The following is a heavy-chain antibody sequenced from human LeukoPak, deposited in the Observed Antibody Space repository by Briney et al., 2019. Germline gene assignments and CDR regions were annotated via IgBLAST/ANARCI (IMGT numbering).Heavy chain of an antibody. J-gene: IGHJ5*02. V-gene: IGHV4-59*01. CDR1: GGSISSYY. CDR3: AGGAAAAYWFDP. Sequence: PSETLSLTCTVSGGSISSYYWSWIRQPPGKGLEWIGYIYYSGSTNYNPSLKSRVTISVDTSKNQFSLKLSSVTAADTAVYYCAGGAAAAYWFDPWGRGTLVTVSS. CDR2: IYYSGST. D-gene: IGHD6-13*01.